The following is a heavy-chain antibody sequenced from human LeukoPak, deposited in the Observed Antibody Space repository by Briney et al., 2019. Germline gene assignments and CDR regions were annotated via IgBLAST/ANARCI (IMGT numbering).Heavy chain of an antibody. CDR1: GYSFISFW. V-gene: IGHV5-10-1*01. CDR3: ARVIHLGELSLYDY. J-gene: IGHJ4*02. CDR2: IDPSDSYT. D-gene: IGHD3-16*02. Sequence: KSGESLKISCKGSGYSFISFWISWVRQMPGKGLEWMGRIDPSDSYTNYSPSFQGHVTISADKSISTAYLQWSSLKASDTAMYYCARVIHLGELSLYDYWGQGTLVTVSS.